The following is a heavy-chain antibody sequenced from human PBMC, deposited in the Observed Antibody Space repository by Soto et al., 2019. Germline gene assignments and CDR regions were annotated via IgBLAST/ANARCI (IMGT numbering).Heavy chain of an antibody. CDR2: IYSGGST. J-gene: IGHJ4*02. Sequence: EVQLVESGGGLVQPGGPLRLSCAASGFTVSSNYMSWVRQAPGKGLEWVSVIYSGGSTYYADSVKGRFTISRHNSKNTLYLQMNSLRAEDTAVYYCARGGGPDGLEGDYWGQGTLVTVSS. CDR1: GFTVSSNY. V-gene: IGHV3-53*04. CDR3: ARGGGPDGLEGDY. D-gene: IGHD1-26*01.